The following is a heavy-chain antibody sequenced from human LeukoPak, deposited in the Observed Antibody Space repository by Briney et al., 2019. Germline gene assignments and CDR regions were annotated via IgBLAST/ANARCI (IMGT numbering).Heavy chain of an antibody. J-gene: IGHJ5*02. CDR3: GYSSSWYFNWFDP. V-gene: IGHV4-38-2*02. D-gene: IGHD6-13*01. Sequence: SETLSLTCTVSGYSISSGYFWGWIRQPPGKGLEWIGSIYHSGTTYYNPSLKSRVTISVDTSKNQFSLKLTSVTAADTAVYARGYSSSWYFNWFDPWGQGTLVTVSS. CDR2: IYHSGTT. CDR1: GYSISSGYF.